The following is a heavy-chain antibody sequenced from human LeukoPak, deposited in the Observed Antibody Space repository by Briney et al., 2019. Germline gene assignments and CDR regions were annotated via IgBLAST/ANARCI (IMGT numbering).Heavy chain of an antibody. D-gene: IGHD2-15*01. Sequence: ASVKVSCKASGYTFTGYYMHWVRQAPGQGLEWMGRINPNSGGTNYAQKFQGRVTMTRDTSISTAYMELSRLRSNDTAVYYCARVGFCSDGSCYDYWGQGTLVTVSS. CDR2: INPNSGGT. V-gene: IGHV1-2*06. CDR1: GYTFTGYY. CDR3: ARVGFCSDGSCYDY. J-gene: IGHJ4*02.